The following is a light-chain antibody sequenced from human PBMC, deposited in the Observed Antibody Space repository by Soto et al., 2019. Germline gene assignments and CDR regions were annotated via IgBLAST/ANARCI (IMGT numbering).Light chain of an antibody. CDR2: DAS. CDR1: QSVPKDY. J-gene: IGKJ4*01. V-gene: IGKV3-20*01. Sequence: EIVLTQSPGTASLSPGERATLSCRASQSVPKDYLAWYQHKPGQAPRLLIHDASSRATGIPDRFSGSGSGTDFTLTISRLEPEDFAVYYCQQCSISPLTFGGGTKVDIK. CDR3: QQCSISPLT.